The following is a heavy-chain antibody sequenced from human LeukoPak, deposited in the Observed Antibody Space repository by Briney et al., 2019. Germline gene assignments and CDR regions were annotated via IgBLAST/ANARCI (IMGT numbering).Heavy chain of an antibody. V-gene: IGHV3-53*01. D-gene: IGHD2-15*01. J-gene: IGHJ4*02. CDR2: IYSGGNI. CDR1: GFIFSSDA. Sequence: GGSLRLSCAASGFIFSSDAMNWVRQAPGKGLEWVSVIYSGGNIYYIDSVKGRFTISRDTSKNTLYLQMNSLRAEDTAVYYCASRHCSGGGCYFAGADPFDYWGQGTLVTVSS. CDR3: ASRHCSGGGCYFAGADPFDY.